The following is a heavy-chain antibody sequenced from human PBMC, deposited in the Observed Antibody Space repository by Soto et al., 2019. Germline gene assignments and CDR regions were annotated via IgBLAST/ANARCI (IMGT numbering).Heavy chain of an antibody. D-gene: IGHD6-19*01. CDR2: ISVSSNYI. CDR3: AREVAGYTSGWYYFDY. V-gene: IGHV3-21*01. Sequence: GGSLRLSCAASGFIFSTYSMNWVRHAPGKGLEWVSIISVSSNYIYYADSVKGRFTISRDNAKNSVYLQMNSLRAEDSAVYFCAREVAGYTSGWYYFDYWGQGALVSVSS. CDR1: GFIFSTYS. J-gene: IGHJ4*02.